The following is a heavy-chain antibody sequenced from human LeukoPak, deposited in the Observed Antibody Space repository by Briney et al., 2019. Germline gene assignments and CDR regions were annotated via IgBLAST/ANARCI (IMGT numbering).Heavy chain of an antibody. CDR1: GGSISSISSNNYH. V-gene: IGHV4-39*02. CDR2: IYYSGST. Sequence: SETLSLTCIVSGGSISSISSNNYHWGWIRQPPGKGLEWIGSIYYSGSTYYNPSLKSRVTISVDTSKNQFSLKLSSVTAADTALYYCAREMGVVAAHGIDVWGQGTTVTVSS. J-gene: IGHJ6*02. D-gene: IGHD2-15*01. CDR3: AREMGVVAAHGIDV.